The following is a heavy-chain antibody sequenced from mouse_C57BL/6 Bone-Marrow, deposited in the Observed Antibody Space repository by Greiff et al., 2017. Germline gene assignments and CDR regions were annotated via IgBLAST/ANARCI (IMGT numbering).Heavy chain of an antibody. V-gene: IGHV1-7*01. J-gene: IGHJ3*01. CDR1: GYTFTSYW. Sequence: QVQLQQSGAELVKPGASVKLSCKASGYTFTSYWMHWVQQRPGQGLEWIGYISPSSGYTKYNQKFKDKATLTADKSSSTAYMQLSCLTYEDSAVYCYAGAWFDYWGQGTLVTVSA. CDR3: AGAWFDY. CDR2: ISPSSGYT.